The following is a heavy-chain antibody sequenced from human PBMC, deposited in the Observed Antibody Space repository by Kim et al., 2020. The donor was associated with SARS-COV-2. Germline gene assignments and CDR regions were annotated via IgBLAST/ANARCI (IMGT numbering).Heavy chain of an antibody. Sequence: GGSLRLSCAASGFTFSSYGMHWVRQAPGKGLEWVAVIWYDGSNKYYADSVKGRFTISRDNSKNTLYLQMNSVRAEDTAVYYCARDRLHYYYDSSGYYYYYGMDVWGQGTTVTVSS. CDR2: IWYDGSNK. CDR3: ARDRLHYYYDSSGYYYYYGMDV. V-gene: IGHV3-33*01. J-gene: IGHJ6*02. D-gene: IGHD3-22*01. CDR1: GFTFSSYG.